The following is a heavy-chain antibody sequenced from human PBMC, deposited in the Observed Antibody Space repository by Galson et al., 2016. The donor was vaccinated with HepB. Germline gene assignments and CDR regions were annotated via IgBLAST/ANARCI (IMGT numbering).Heavy chain of an antibody. D-gene: IGHD2-2*01. Sequence: SLRLSCAASGFTFSSYSMNWVRQAPGKGLEWVSYIGDTGSRIYYADTAKGRFTISRDNAKHSVYLQMNSLRDDDTAVYYCARDVSPYASPPDYWGQGTLGTVSS. CDR2: IGDTGSRI. J-gene: IGHJ4*02. CDR3: ARDVSPYASPPDY. CDR1: GFTFSSYS. V-gene: IGHV3-48*02.